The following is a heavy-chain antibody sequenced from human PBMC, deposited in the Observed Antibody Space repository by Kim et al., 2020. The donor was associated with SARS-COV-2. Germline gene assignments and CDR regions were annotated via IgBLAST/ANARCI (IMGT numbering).Heavy chain of an antibody. V-gene: IGHV1-69*04. CDR3: ARATYSSNWDY. D-gene: IGHD6-13*01. CDR2: A. Sequence: ANYARKCQGRVTITADKSTSTAYMELSSLRSEDTAVYYCARATYSSNWDYWGQGTLVTVSS. J-gene: IGHJ4*02.